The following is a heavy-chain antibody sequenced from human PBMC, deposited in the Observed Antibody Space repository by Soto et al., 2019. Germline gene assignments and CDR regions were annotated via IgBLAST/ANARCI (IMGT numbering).Heavy chain of an antibody. CDR2: IIPIFGTA. Sequence: QGQLVQSGAEVKKPGSSVKVSCKASGGTVSSYAISWVRQAPGQGLEWMGGIIPIFGTANYAQKFQGRVTITSDESTSTAYTELSSLSTEDPAVYYYAMVLKGYYDSSGYAFDIWGQGTMVTVSS. CDR3: AMVLKGYYDSSGYAFDI. CDR1: GGTVSSYA. D-gene: IGHD3-22*01. V-gene: IGHV1-69*01. J-gene: IGHJ3*02.